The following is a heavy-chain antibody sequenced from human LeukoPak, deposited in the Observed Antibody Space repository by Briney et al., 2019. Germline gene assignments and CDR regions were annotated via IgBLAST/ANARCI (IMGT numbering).Heavy chain of an antibody. CDR1: GYTFTGYY. Sequence: ASVKVSCKASGYTFTGYYMHWVRQAPGQGLEWMGWINPNSGGTNYAQKFQGRVTMTRDTSISTAYMELSRLRSDDTAVYYCARDPITIFGVVIIGLDYWGQGTLVTVSS. V-gene: IGHV1-2*02. CDR3: ARDPITIFGVVIIGLDY. CDR2: INPNSGGT. D-gene: IGHD3-3*01. J-gene: IGHJ4*02.